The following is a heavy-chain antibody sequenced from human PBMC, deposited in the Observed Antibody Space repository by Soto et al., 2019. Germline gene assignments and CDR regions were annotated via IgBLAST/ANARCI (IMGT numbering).Heavy chain of an antibody. J-gene: IGHJ4*02. CDR2: IYYSGST. V-gene: IGHV4-59*01. CDR3: ARGSTGYRTSCYRY. D-gene: IGHD6-13*01. Sequence: PSETLSLTCTVSGGSISSYYWSWIRQPPGKGLEWIGYIYYSGSTNYNPSLKSRVTISVDTSKNQFSLKLSSVTAADTAVYYCARGSTGYRTSCYRYWGQGTLVTVSS. CDR1: GGSISSYY.